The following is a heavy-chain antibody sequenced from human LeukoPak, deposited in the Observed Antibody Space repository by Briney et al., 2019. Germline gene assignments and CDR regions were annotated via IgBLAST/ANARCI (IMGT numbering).Heavy chain of an antibody. CDR3: ARSSGGYGDFQIDY. Sequence: SETLSLTCTVSGGSISSYYWSWIRQPAAKGLEWIGRIYTSGSTNYNPSLKSRVTMSVDTSKNQFSLKLSSVTAADTAVYYCARSSGGYGDFQIDYWGQGTRVSVSS. CDR1: GGSISSYY. V-gene: IGHV4-4*07. J-gene: IGHJ4*02. D-gene: IGHD4-17*01. CDR2: IYTSGST.